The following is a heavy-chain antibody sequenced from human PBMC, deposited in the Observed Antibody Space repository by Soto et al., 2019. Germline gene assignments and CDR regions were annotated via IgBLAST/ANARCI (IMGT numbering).Heavy chain of an antibody. CDR1: GGSISSGGYC. Sequence: SETLSVTCTVAGGSISSGGYCWSWIRQHPGKGLEWIGYIYYSGSTYYNPSLKSRVTISVDTSKNQFSLKLSSVTAADTAVYYCARVFGDDFWSGYPTYDFDYWGQGTLVTVSS. CDR2: IYYSGST. D-gene: IGHD3-3*01. V-gene: IGHV4-31*03. CDR3: ARVFGDDFWSGYPTYDFDY. J-gene: IGHJ4*02.